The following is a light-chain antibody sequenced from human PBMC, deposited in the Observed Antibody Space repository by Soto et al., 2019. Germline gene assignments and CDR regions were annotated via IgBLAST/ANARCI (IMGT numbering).Light chain of an antibody. CDR3: HQSYSTLAT. J-gene: IGKJ1*01. V-gene: IGKV1-39*01. CDR2: AAS. Sequence: EGDRETITCLAIQSTSSYLNWYQQKPGKAPKLLIYAASSLQSGVPSRFSGSGSGTDFTLTISSLQPEDFASYYCHQSYSTLATFGQGSK. CDR1: QSTSSY.